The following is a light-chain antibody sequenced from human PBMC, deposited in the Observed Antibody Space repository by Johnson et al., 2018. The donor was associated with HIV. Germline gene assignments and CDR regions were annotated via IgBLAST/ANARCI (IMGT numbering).Light chain of an antibody. J-gene: IGLJ1*01. Sequence: SVLTQPPSVSAAPGQKVTISCSGSSSNIGNNYVSWYQQFPGTAPKLLIYDNNKRPSGISDRFSGSKSGASATLGITGLQTGDEADYYCGTWDSSLSAGVFGTGTKVTVL. CDR3: GTWDSSLSAGV. CDR1: SSNIGNNY. CDR2: DNN. V-gene: IGLV1-51*01.